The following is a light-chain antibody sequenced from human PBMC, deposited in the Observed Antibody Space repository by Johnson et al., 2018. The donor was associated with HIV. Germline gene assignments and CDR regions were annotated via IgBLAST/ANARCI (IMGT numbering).Light chain of an antibody. CDR2: RNN. V-gene: IGLV1-44*01. CDR3: ATWDDTLNGRYV. Sequence: QSVLTQPPSVSAAPGQKVTISCSGSNSNIGSNTVNWYQQLPGTAPKLLIYRNNQRPSGVPDRFSGSKSGTSASLAISGLQAEDEADYYCATWDDTLNGRYVFGTGTKVTVL. CDR1: NSNIGSNT. J-gene: IGLJ1*01.